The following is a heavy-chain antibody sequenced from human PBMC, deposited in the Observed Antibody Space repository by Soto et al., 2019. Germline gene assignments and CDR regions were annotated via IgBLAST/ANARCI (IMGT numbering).Heavy chain of an antibody. Sequence: QVQLQEAGPVLVKPSQTLSLTCTVSGTSISRGGDYWSWILQHPGKGLEWIGYIYYSGRTYYNPSHKSRVTIAVDTSKNQFSLKLSSVTVADTAGYYCARSLYRNFVIYWGQGTLVTVS. CDR2: IYYSGRT. J-gene: IGHJ4*02. CDR1: GTSISRGGDY. D-gene: IGHD4-4*01. V-gene: IGHV4-31*03. CDR3: ARSLYRNFVIY.